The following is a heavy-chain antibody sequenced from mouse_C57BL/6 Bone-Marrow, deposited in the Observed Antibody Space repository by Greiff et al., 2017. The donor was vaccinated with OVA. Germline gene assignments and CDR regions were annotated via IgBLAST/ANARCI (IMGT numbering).Heavy chain of an antibody. CDR1: GFTFSDYY. V-gene: IGHV5-16*01. J-gene: IGHJ4*01. CDR3: ARARRDDCAMDY. Sequence: EVQLVESEGGLVQPGSSMKLSCTASGFTFSDYYMAWVRQVPEKGLEWVANINYDGSSTYYMDSLKSRFIITRDNATNILYLQMSSLKSEDTATYYCARARRDDCAMDYWGQGTSVTVSS. CDR2: INYDGSST.